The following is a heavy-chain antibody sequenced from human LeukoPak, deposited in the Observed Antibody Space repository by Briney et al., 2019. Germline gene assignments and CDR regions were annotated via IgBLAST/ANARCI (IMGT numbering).Heavy chain of an antibody. J-gene: IGHJ4*02. V-gene: IGHV3-53*01. D-gene: IGHD3-10*01. CDR3: ARSQAYYYFDY. CDR1: GFTVSSNY. Sequence: PGGSLRLSCAASGFTVSSNYMSWVRQAPGKGLEWVSVIYSGGSTYYADSVKGRFTISRDNSKNTLYLQMNSLRAEDTAVYYCARSQAYYYFDYWGQGTLVIVSS. CDR2: IYSGGST.